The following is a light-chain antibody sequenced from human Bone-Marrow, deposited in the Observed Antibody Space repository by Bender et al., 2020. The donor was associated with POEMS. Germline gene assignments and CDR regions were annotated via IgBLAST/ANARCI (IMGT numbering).Light chain of an antibody. Sequence: SYELTQPPSVSVSPGQTANFACSGDNLGEEYVCWYQQRPGQSPVLVIYQDTKRPSGIPERFSGSNSGNTATLTISGTQGMDEADYYCQAWDRTTPVFGGGTKLTVL. J-gene: IGLJ2*01. CDR2: QDT. V-gene: IGLV3-1*01. CDR1: NLGEEY. CDR3: QAWDRTTPV.